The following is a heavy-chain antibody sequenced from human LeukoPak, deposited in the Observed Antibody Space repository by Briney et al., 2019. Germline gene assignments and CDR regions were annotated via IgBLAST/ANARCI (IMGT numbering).Heavy chain of an antibody. V-gene: IGHV3-64*01. Sequence: VGSLRLSSVASGVTFNSDTMRAGREAPGEGLEYGSDISKNGGSTFYVNSVKGRFTISRDNSKNTLYLQMGSLRGDDTAVYYCARHRDYDGAYYYYHMDVWGKGTTVTLPS. CDR3: ARHRDYDGAYYYYHMDV. J-gene: IGHJ6*03. CDR1: GVTFNSDT. D-gene: IGHD3-10*01. CDR2: ISKNGGST.